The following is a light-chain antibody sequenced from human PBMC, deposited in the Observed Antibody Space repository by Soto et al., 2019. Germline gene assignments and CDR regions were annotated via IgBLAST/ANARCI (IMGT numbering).Light chain of an antibody. J-gene: IGKJ4*01. CDR3: QQFGDSLLT. V-gene: IGKV3-20*01. CDR1: QSVSSSY. CDR2: GVS. Sequence: EIVLTQSPGTLSLPPGERATLSCRASQSVSSSYVAWYQQRPGQAPRLLIYGVSIRASGIPDRFSGSGSGTDFTLTISRLEPEDFAVYYCQQFGDSLLTFGGGTKVDIK.